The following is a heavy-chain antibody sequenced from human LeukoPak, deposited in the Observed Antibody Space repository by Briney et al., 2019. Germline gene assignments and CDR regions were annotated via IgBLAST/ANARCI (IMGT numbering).Heavy chain of an antibody. CDR1: GFTFSSYA. J-gene: IGHJ2*01. CDR2: IYGRGGTT. V-gene: IGHV3-23*01. D-gene: IGHD1-14*01. CDR3: ARVVGRNWYLDL. Sequence: GGSLRLSCAASGFTFSSYAMHWVRQAPGKGLEWVSGIYGRGGTTYYADSVKGRFIVSRDNSKNSLSLQMNSLRAEDTAVYYCARVVGRNWYLDLWGRGTQVTVSS.